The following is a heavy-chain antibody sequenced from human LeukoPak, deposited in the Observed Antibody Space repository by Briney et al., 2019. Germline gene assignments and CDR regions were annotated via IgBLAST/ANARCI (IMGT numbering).Heavy chain of an antibody. J-gene: IGHJ4*02. CDR3: ARGLRWEPTYFDY. V-gene: IGHV4-31*02. CDR2: IYYSGST. CDR1: GGSISSGGYY. Sequence: PSETLSLTCTVSGGSISSGGYYWSWIRQHPGKGLEWIGYIYYSGSTYYTPSLKSRVTISVDTSKNQFSLKLSSVTAADTAVYYCARGLRWEPTYFDYWGQGTLVTVSS. D-gene: IGHD1-26*01.